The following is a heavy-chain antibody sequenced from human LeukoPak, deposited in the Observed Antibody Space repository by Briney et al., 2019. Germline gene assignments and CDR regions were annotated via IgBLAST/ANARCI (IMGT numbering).Heavy chain of an antibody. CDR1: GGSISSSSYY. CDR2: IYYSGST. Sequence: SETLSLTCTVSGGSISSSSYYWGWIRQPPGKGLEWIGSIYYSGSTYYNPSLKSRVTISVDTSKNQFSLKLSSVTAADTAVYYCARGGPTRAFDYWGQGTLVTVSS. CDR3: ARGGPTRAFDY. J-gene: IGHJ4*02. V-gene: IGHV4-39*07.